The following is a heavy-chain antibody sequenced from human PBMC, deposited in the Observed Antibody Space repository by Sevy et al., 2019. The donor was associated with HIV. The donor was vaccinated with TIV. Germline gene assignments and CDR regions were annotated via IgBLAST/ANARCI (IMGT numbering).Heavy chain of an antibody. CDR3: ARDGVVIVPSYYYGMDV. CDR2: IDYSGST. CDR1: GGSISSGDYY. V-gene: IGHV4-30-4*01. Sequence: SETLSLTCTVSGGSISSGDYYWTWIRQPPGKGLEWIGYIDYSGSTYYNPSLKSRVTISVDTSKNQFSLKLSSVTAADTAVYYSARDGVVIVPSYYYGMDVWGQGTTVTVSS. D-gene: IGHD2-15*01. J-gene: IGHJ6*02.